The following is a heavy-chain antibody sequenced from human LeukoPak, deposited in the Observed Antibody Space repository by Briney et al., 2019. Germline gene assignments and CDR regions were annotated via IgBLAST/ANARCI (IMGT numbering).Heavy chain of an antibody. CDR3: ARDPGQSTYNDPFFGMDV. CDR1: ELTFSIHA. CDR2: VSYDGTNK. J-gene: IGHJ6*02. D-gene: IGHD1-1*01. V-gene: IGHV3-30*04. Sequence: VQRGRSLRLSCAASELTFSIHAMHWVRQAPGKGLEWVSLVSYDGTNKYYADSVKGRFTISRDNSKHTLYLQMDSLKPDDTAVYYCARDPGQSTYNDPFFGMDVWGQGTTVTVSS.